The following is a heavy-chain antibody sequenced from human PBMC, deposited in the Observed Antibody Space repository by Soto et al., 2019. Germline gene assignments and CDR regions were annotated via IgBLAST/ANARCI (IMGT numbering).Heavy chain of an antibody. CDR1: GYPVTAYY. CDR2: INPATGAA. CDR3: ARGGGVGVAGSAAFDM. Sequence: QLHLVQSGAVVKKPGASVTVSCSASGYPVTAYYMHWVRQAPGRGLEWMGGINPATGAAKYTQTFQGRVTMTRDPFTRTVFMELSCLTSEDTAVFYCARGGGVGVAGSAAFDMWGQGTLVTVSS. D-gene: IGHD3-3*01. V-gene: IGHV1-2*02. J-gene: IGHJ3*02.